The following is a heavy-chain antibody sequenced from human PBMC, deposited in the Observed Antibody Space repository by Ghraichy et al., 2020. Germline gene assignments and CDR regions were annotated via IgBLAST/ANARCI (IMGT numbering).Heavy chain of an antibody. CDR1: GGSISSYY. V-gene: IGHV4-59*07. J-gene: IGHJ4*02. CDR3: ARASDDGDYFDY. CDR2: IYYSGST. D-gene: IGHD4-17*01. Sequence: DSLNISCTVSGGSISSYYWSWIRQPPGKGLEWIGYIYYSGSTNYNPSLKSRVTISVDTSKNQFSLKLSSVTAADTAVYYCARASDDGDYFDYWGQGTLVTVSS.